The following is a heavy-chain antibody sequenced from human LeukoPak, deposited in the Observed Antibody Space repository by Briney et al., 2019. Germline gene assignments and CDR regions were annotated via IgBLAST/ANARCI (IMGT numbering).Heavy chain of an antibody. V-gene: IGHV3-21*01. J-gene: IGHJ6*02. Sequence: GGSLRLSCAASGFTFSSYWMSWVRQAPGKGLEWVSSISSSSSYIYYADSVKGRFTISRDNAKNSLYLQMNSLRAEDTAVYYCARDAHLRPYDFWSGYYYYGMDVWGQGTTVTVSS. CDR1: GFTFSSYW. D-gene: IGHD3-3*01. CDR2: ISSSSSYI. CDR3: ARDAHLRPYDFWSGYYYYGMDV.